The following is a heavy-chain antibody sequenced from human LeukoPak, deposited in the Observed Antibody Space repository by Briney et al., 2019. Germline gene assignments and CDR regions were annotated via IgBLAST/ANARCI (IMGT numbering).Heavy chain of an antibody. D-gene: IGHD3-10*01. J-gene: IGHJ3*02. CDR3: ARGGSVFDI. CDR1: GFTFSSYE. CDR2: ITTTDTTK. V-gene: IGHV3-48*03. Sequence: GGSLRLSCAASGFTFSSYEMNWVRQGPGKGLEWISYITTTDTTKYYTDSVKGRFTISRDNDKNSLYLQMHSLRAEDTAVYYCARGGSVFDIWGQGTVVTVSS.